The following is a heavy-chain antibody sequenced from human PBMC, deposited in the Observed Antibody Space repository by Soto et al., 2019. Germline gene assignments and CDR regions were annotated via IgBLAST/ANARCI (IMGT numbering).Heavy chain of an antibody. CDR1: GFTFSSYS. V-gene: IGHV3-48*02. CDR3: ARPEYSSSSYGMDV. CDR2: ISSSSTI. D-gene: IGHD6-6*01. Sequence: GGSLRLSCAASGFTFSSYSMNWVRQAPGKGLEWVSYISSSSTIYYADSVKGRFTISRDNAKNSLYLRMNSLRDEDTAVYYCARPEYSSSSYGMDVWGQGTTVTVSS. J-gene: IGHJ6*02.